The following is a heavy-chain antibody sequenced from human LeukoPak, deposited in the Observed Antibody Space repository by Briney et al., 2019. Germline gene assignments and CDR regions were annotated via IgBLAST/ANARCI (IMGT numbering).Heavy chain of an antibody. J-gene: IGHJ6*02. D-gene: IGHD3/OR15-3a*01. Sequence: TGGSLRLSCAASGFAFTDYGMSWVRQAPGKGLEWVSGINWNGVRTEYADSVKGRVTISRDNANNSLFLEMNSLGAEDTGLYYCARGSSHYYYFFGMDVWGQGTTVTVSS. V-gene: IGHV3-20*04. CDR1: GFAFTDYG. CDR3: ARGSSHYYYFFGMDV. CDR2: INWNGVRT.